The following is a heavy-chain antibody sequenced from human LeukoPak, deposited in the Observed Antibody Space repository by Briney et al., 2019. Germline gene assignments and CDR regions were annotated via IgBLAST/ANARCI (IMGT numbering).Heavy chain of an antibody. D-gene: IGHD3-10*01. J-gene: IGHJ5*02. V-gene: IGHV4-34*01. CDR2: INHSGST. CDR1: GGSFSGYY. CDR3: AREFVFVTYGSGSSPSFDP. Sequence: PSETLSLTCAVYGGSFSGYYWSWIRQPPGKGLEWIGEINHSGSTNYNPSLKSRVTISVDTSKNQFSLKLSSVTAADTAVYYCAREFVFVTYGSGSSPSFDPWGQGTLVTVSS.